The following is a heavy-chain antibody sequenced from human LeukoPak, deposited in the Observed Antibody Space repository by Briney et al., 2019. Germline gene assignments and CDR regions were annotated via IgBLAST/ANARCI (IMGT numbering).Heavy chain of an antibody. D-gene: IGHD3-10*01. CDR3: ARVYSANGYGSGYYDY. J-gene: IGHJ4*02. CDR1: GFTFSTYD. V-gene: IGHV3-21*01. CDR2: ITSTSNHI. Sequence: GGSLRLSCVASGFTFSTYDMNGVRQAPGKGLEWVSAITSTSNHINYADSVKGRFTISRDSANNSLYLQMNSLRAEDTAVYYCARVYSANGYGSGYYDYWGQGTLVTVSS.